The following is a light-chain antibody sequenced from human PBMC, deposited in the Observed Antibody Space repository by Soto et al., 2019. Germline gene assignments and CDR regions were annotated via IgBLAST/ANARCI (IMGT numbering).Light chain of an antibody. CDR3: QQYNIYAVT. Sequence: DIQMTQSPSTLSASVGDRVTITCRASQSISSWLAWYQQKLGKAPKLLIYDASSLESGVPSRFSGSGSGTEFTLTIRSLQPDAFATYCNQQYNIYAVTFGQGTKGEIQ. CDR1: QSISSW. J-gene: IGKJ1*01. V-gene: IGKV1-5*01. CDR2: DAS.